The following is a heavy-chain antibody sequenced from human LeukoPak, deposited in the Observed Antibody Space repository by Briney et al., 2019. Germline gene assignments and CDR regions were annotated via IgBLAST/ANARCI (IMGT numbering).Heavy chain of an antibody. CDR1: GFTFDDYA. D-gene: IGHD6-13*01. V-gene: IGHV3-9*01. J-gene: IGHJ4*02. CDR2: ISWNSGSI. CDR3: AKDINEAAAAPFDY. Sequence: GRSLRLSCAASGFTFDDYAMHWVRQAPGKGLEWVSGISWNSGSIGYADSVKGRFTISRDNAKNSLYLQMSSLRAEDTALYYCAKDINEAAAAPFDYWGQGTLVTVSS.